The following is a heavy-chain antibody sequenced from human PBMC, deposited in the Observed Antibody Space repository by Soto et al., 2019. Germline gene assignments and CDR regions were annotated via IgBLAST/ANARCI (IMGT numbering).Heavy chain of an antibody. Sequence: QVQLQQWGAGLLKPSETLSLTCAVYGGSFSGYYWGWIRQPPGKGLEWIGEINHSRSTNYNPSLKSRVTISVDTSKNQFSLKLSSVTAADTAVYYCARDYYDSSGRPTIDYWGQGTLVTVSS. CDR2: INHSRST. V-gene: IGHV4-34*01. J-gene: IGHJ4*02. D-gene: IGHD3-22*01. CDR3: ARDYYDSSGRPTIDY. CDR1: GGSFSGYY.